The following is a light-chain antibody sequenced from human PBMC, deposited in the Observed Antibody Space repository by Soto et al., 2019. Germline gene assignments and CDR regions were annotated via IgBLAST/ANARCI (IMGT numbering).Light chain of an antibody. V-gene: IGLV1-44*01. CDR2: SNN. J-gene: IGLJ2*01. Sequence: QSALTQPPSASGTPGQRVTISCSGSSSSIGSNTVNWFQQFSGTAPKLLIYSNNQRPSGVPDRFSGSKSGTSASLAISGLQSEDEADYYCAAWDDSLDGVVFGGGTKLTVL. CDR3: AAWDDSLDGVV. CDR1: SSSIGSNT.